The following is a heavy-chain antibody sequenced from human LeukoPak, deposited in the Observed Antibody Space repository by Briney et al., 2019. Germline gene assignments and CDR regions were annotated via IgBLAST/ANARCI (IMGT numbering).Heavy chain of an antibody. CDR2: INHDASER. CDR3: ARDFHIHY. Sequence: GGSLRLSCAASGFTFSSHWMTWVRQAPGKGLEWVANINHDASERYYVDSVKGRFTISGDNAKNSLYLQMNSLRAEDTALYYCARDFHIHYWGQGTLVTVSS. D-gene: IGHD2-21*01. CDR1: GFTFSSHW. J-gene: IGHJ4*02. V-gene: IGHV3-7*01.